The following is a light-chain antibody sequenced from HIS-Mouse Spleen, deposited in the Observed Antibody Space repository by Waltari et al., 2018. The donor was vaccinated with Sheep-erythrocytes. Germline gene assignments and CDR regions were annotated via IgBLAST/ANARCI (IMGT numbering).Light chain of an antibody. CDR2: EVS. CDR3: SSYAGSNNWV. J-gene: IGLJ3*02. V-gene: IGLV2-8*01. CDR1: SSDVGGYNY. Sequence: QSALTQPRSVSGSPGQSVTISCTGTSSDVGGYNYVSWYQQYPGQAPKLMIYEVSKRPSGVPDRFSGSKSGNTASLTVSGLQAEDAADYYCSSYAGSNNWVFGGGTKLTVL.